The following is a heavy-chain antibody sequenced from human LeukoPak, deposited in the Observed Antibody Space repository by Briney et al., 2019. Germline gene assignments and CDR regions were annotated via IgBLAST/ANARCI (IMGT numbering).Heavy chain of an antibody. CDR3: VKDAGTA. CDR2: VTDSGGGT. V-gene: IGHV3-23*01. Sequence: GGSLRLSCAASGLTFSNSAMSWVRQAPGKGLEWVSTVTDSGGGTNYADSVKGRFTISRDNAKNSLYLQMNSLRAGDTALYYCVKDAGTAWGQGTLVTVSS. J-gene: IGHJ5*02. D-gene: IGHD2-8*02. CDR1: GLTFSNSA.